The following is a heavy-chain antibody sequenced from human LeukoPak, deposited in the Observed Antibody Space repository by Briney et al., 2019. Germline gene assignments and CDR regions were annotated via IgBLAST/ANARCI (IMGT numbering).Heavy chain of an antibody. V-gene: IGHV1-46*01. CDR1: GYTFTSYY. CDR2: INPSGGST. CDR3: ARVMTQGYSYGKAFFDI. D-gene: IGHD5-18*01. J-gene: IGHJ3*02. Sequence: GASVKVSCKESGYTFTSYYMHWVRQAPGQGLEWMGIINPSGGSTSYAQKFQGRVTMTRDTSTSTVYMELRSLRSDDTAAYYCARVMTQGYSYGKAFFDIWGQGTMVTVSS.